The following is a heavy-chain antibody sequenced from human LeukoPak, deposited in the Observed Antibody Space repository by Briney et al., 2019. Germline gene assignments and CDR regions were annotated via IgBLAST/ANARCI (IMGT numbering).Heavy chain of an antibody. CDR3: AKDRVAMVRGVSFSFDC. D-gene: IGHD3-10*01. CDR2: ISGDGGST. V-gene: IGHV3-43*02. Sequence: GGSPRLSCAASGFTFDDYAMHWVRQAPGKGLEWVSLISGDGGSTYYADSVKGRFTISRDNSKNSLFLQMNSLRTEDTALYYCAKDRVAMVRGVSFSFDCWGQGTLVPVSS. J-gene: IGHJ4*02. CDR1: GFTFDDYA.